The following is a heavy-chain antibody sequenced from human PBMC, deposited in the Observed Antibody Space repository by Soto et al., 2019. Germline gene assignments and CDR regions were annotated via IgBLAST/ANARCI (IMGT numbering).Heavy chain of an antibody. J-gene: IGHJ4*02. Sequence: GSLRLSCAGSGFTFSHYAMAWVRQAPGKGLEWVSSVSGSGGNTFYADSVKGRFTISRDNSKNTLYLRMNSLRAEDTAVYYCAKNSENFGDSKSDYCGQGTLVTVSS. CDR2: VSGSGGNT. CDR3: AKNSENFGDSKSDY. D-gene: IGHD4-17*01. CDR1: GFTFSHYA. V-gene: IGHV3-23*01.